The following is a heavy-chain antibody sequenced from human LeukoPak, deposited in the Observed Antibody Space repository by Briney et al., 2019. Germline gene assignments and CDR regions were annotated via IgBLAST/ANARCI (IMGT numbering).Heavy chain of an antibody. V-gene: IGHV4-30-4*01. CDR3: AHYYYDILTGYYWFDY. CDR2: IYYSGST. J-gene: IGHJ4*02. CDR1: GGSISSGDYY. D-gene: IGHD3-9*01. Sequence: PSETLSLTCTVSGGSISSGDYYWSWIRQPPGKGPEWIGYIYYSGSTYYNPSLKSRVTISVDTSKNQFSLKLSSVTAADTAVYYCAHYYYDILTGYYWFDYWGQGTLVTVSS.